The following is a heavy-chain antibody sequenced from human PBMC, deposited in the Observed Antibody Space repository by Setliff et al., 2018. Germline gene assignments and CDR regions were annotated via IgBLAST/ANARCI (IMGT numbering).Heavy chain of an antibody. CDR1: GYTFTNYW. CDR3: TRLGVMRDSDVFDI. D-gene: IGHD2-21*02. V-gene: IGHV5-51*01. Sequence: GESLKISCKSYGYTFTNYWIAWVRQMPGKGLEWMGIIYPGDSDTRYSPSFQGQVTISADKSISTAYLQWSSLKASDTAMYYCTRLGVMRDSDVFDIWGQGTMVTVSS. CDR2: IYPGDSDT. J-gene: IGHJ3*02.